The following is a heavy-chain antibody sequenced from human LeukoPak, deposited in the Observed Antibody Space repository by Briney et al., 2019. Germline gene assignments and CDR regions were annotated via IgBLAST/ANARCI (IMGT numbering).Heavy chain of an antibody. CDR2: ISYDGSNK. D-gene: IGHD3-22*01. Sequence: GGSLRLSCEASGFTFSGHAMHWVRQPPGKGLEWVTIISYDGSNKDCADSVKGRFTISRDNSKNTLYLQMNSLRIEDTAVYYCAKDGANYYDNRTLFDSWGQGILVTVSS. V-gene: IGHV3-30*04. J-gene: IGHJ4*02. CDR1: GFTFSGHA. CDR3: AKDGANYYDNRTLFDS.